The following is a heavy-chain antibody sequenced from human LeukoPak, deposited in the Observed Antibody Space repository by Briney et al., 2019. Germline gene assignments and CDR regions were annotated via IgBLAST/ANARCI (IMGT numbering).Heavy chain of an antibody. Sequence: GSSVKVSCKASGGTFSIYAISWVRQAPGQGLEWMGGIIPIFGTANYAQKFQGRVTITADESTSTAYMELSSLRSEDTAVYYCARSPISYDSTFSVDYWGQGTLVTVSS. CDR3: ARSPISYDSTFSVDY. D-gene: IGHD3-22*01. CDR1: GGTFSIYA. V-gene: IGHV1-69*01. CDR2: IIPIFGTA. J-gene: IGHJ4*02.